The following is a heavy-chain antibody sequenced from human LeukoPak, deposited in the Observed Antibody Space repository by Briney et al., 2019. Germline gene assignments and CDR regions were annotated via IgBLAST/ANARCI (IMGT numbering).Heavy chain of an antibody. CDR1: GGSISSYY. J-gene: IGHJ4*02. CDR2: IYYSGST. V-gene: IGHV4-59*12. CDR3: ARGLNDHYYDIVY. Sequence: SETLSLTCTVSGGSISSYYWSWIRQPPGKGLEWIGYIYYSGSTNYNPSLKSRVTISVDTSKNQFSLKLSSVTAADTAVYYCARGLNDHYYDIVYWGQGTLVTVSS. D-gene: IGHD3-22*01.